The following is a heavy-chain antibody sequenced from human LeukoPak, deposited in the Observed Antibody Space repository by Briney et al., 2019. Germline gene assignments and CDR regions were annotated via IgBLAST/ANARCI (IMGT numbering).Heavy chain of an antibody. V-gene: IGHV3-23*01. Sequence: PGGSLRLSCAASGFTFSSYAMSWVRQAPGKGLEWVSAISGSGGSTYYADSVKGRFTISRDNSKNTLYLQMNSLRSEDTAVYYCARSKSVIVRGVTPYYFDYWGQGTLVTVSS. D-gene: IGHD3-10*01. J-gene: IGHJ4*02. CDR3: ARSKSVIVRGVTPYYFDY. CDR2: ISGSGGST. CDR1: GFTFSSYA.